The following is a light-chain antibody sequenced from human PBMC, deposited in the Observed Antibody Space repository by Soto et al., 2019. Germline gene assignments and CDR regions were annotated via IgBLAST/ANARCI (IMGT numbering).Light chain of an antibody. CDR2: KAS. CDR3: QQYNSYSRT. Sequence: DVQMTQSRSTLSASVGERGTITCXASQSIITSLAWYQQKPGKAPKLLIYKASSLQSGVPSRFSGSGSGTEFTLTISSLQPDDFATYYCQQYNSYSRTFGQGTQGGYQ. CDR1: QSIITS. J-gene: IGKJ1*01. V-gene: IGKV1-5*03.